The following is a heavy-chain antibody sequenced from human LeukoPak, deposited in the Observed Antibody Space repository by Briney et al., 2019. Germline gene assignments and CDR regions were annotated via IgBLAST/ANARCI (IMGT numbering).Heavy chain of an antibody. CDR3: AKDITEYCSSTSCYTVDYY. D-gene: IGHD2-2*02. Sequence: GGSLSLSCAASGFTFDDYAMHWVRQAPGKGLEWVSAISGSGGSTYYADSVKGRFTISRDNSKNTLYLQMNSLRAEDTAVYYCAKDITEYCSSTSCYTVDYYWGQGTLVTVSS. J-gene: IGHJ4*02. CDR2: ISGSGGST. CDR1: GFTFDDYA. V-gene: IGHV3-23*01.